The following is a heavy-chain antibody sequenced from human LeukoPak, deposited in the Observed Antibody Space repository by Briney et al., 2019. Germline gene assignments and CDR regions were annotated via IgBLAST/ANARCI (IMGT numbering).Heavy chain of an antibody. V-gene: IGHV3-23*01. CDR3: AKRVQYDDSHYCIFDY. CDR1: GFTFSNYV. D-gene: IGHD3-22*01. CDR2: IDANAVGT. Sequence: PGGSLRLSCAASGFTFSNYVMNWVRQAPGKGLEWVSTIDANAVGTYYADSVKGRFTISRDNSKNTLYLQMSSLRAEDTALYFCAKRVQYDDSHYCIFDYWGQGTLVTVSS. J-gene: IGHJ4*02.